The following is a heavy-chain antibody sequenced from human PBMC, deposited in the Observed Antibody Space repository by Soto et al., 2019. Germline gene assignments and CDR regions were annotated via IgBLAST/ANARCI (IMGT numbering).Heavy chain of an antibody. J-gene: IGHJ3*02. CDR1: GGTFSSYT. CDR2: INPSGGST. CDR3: ARGLRSRAFDI. Sequence: ASVKVSCKASGGTFSSYTISWARQAPGQGLEWMGIINPSGGSTSYAQKFQGRVTMTRDTSTSTVYMELSSLRSEDTAVYYCARGLRSRAFDIWGQGTMVTVSS. V-gene: IGHV1-46*03. D-gene: IGHD4-17*01.